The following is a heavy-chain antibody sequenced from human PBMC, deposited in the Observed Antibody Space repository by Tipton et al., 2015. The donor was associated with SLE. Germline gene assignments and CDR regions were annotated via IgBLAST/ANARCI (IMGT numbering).Heavy chain of an antibody. Sequence: TLSLTCTVSGGSISSGDYYWSWIRQPPGKGLEWIGEINHSGSTNYNPSLKSRVTISVDTSKNQFSLKLSSVTAADTAVYYCARGGIAVAGGNYYYYYYMDVWGKGTTVTVSS. CDR2: INHSGST. J-gene: IGHJ6*03. CDR1: GGSISSGDYY. D-gene: IGHD6-19*01. CDR3: ARGGIAVAGGNYYYYYYMDV. V-gene: IGHV4-30-4*01.